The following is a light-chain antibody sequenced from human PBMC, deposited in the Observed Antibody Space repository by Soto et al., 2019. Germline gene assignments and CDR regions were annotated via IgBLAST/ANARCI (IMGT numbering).Light chain of an antibody. CDR3: QVWDRSNNHVL. J-gene: IGLJ3*02. CDR2: DDR. Sequence: SSELTQPPSVSVAPGQTAMITCGGNDIGSKTVHWYQQRPGQAPMLVVYDDRDRPSGIPERFSGFNSGSTATLTISRVEAGDEADYYCQVWDRSNNHVLFGGGTKLTVL. CDR1: DIGSKT. V-gene: IGLV3-21*02.